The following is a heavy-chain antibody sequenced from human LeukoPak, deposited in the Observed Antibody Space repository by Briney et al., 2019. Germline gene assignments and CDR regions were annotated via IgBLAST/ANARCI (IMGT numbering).Heavy chain of an antibody. Sequence: PGGSLRLSCAASGLTFSIYSMNWVRQAPGKGLEWVSSISSSSSYIYYADSVKGRFTISRDNAKNSLYLQMNSLRAEDTAVYYCARDRRHRTIFGVGKGNYGYWGQGTLVTVSS. CDR1: GLTFSIYS. CDR2: ISSSSSYI. D-gene: IGHD3-3*01. CDR3: ARDRRHRTIFGVGKGNYGY. J-gene: IGHJ4*02. V-gene: IGHV3-21*01.